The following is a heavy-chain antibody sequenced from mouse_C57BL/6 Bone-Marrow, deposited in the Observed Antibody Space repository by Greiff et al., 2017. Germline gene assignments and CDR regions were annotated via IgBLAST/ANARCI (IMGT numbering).Heavy chain of an antibody. Sequence: EVQLQQSGPVLVKPGASVKMSCKASGYTFTDYYMNWVKQSHGKSLEWIGVINPYNGGTSYNQKFKGKATLTVDKSSSTAYMELNSLTSEDSAVYYCARDDYYDSPYYFDYWGQGTTLTVSS. CDR3: ARDDYYDSPYYFDY. D-gene: IGHD1-1*01. V-gene: IGHV1-19*01. J-gene: IGHJ2*01. CDR2: INPYNGGT. CDR1: GYTFTDYY.